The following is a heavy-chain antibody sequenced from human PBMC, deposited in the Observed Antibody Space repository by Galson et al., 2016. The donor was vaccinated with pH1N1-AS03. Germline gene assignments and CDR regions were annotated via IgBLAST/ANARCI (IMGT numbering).Heavy chain of an antibody. V-gene: IGHV4-61*02. Sequence: TLSLTCTVSGAATSGGNSYWTWIRQPAGQGLEWIGRIDASGSTNYNPSLKSRVTISVDTSSNQFSLKLRSVTAADTAVYYCARYYFEFLLEVVAVTGTEMGAFDIWGQGTAVTVSS. CDR3: ARYYFEFLLEVVAVTGTEMGAFDI. J-gene: IGHJ3*02. CDR2: IDASGST. CDR1: GAATSGGNSY. D-gene: IGHD6-19*01.